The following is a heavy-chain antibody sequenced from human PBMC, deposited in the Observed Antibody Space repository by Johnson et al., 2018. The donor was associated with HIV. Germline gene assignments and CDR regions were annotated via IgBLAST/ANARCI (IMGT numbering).Heavy chain of an antibody. CDR3: ARAIAVAEGDAFDI. V-gene: IGHV3-11*04. CDR2: ISSRGTTI. J-gene: IGHJ3*02. CDR1: GFTFSDSY. D-gene: IGHD6-19*01. Sequence: QVQLVESGGGVVQPGRSLRLSCAASGFTFSDSYMTWIRQAPGKGLELVSYISSRGTTIYDADSVRGRFTISRDNAKNSLYLQMNSLRAEDTAVYYCARAIAVAEGDAFDIWGQGTMVTVSS.